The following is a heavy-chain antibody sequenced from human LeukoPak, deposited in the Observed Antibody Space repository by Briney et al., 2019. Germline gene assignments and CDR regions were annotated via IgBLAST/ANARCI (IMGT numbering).Heavy chain of an antibody. CDR3: AKDGDVGMATREDW. CDR1: GYTFSSYY. CDR2: INPGSGGT. J-gene: IGHJ4*02. D-gene: IGHD5-24*01. Sequence: ASVKVSCKASGYTFSSYYIHWVRQAPGQGLEWMGLINPGSGGTSYAQKFQGRVTLTRDTSTTSVYMELSSLTSKDTAMYFCAKDGDVGMATREDWWGQGTLVSVSP. V-gene: IGHV1-46*01.